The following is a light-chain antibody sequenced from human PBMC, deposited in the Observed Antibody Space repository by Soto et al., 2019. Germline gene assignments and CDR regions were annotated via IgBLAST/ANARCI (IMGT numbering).Light chain of an antibody. Sequence: EIVLTQSPATLSLSPGERATLSCRASHNVANYLDWYQQKPGQAPRLLIYESSNRATGIAARFSGSGSGTGFTLTISSLEPEDFAVYYCQQRSSWPQTFGQGTKVDIK. CDR2: ESS. V-gene: IGKV3-11*01. J-gene: IGKJ1*01. CDR3: QQRSSWPQT. CDR1: HNVANY.